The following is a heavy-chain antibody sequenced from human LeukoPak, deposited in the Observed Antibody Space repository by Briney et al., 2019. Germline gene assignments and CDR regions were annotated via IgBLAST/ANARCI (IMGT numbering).Heavy chain of an antibody. CDR1: GFTFSTYS. CDR3: AREPLGYYDSSGYYSE. Sequence: GGTLRLSCAASGFTFSTYSMSWVRQAPGKGLEWVSVIYSGGSTYYADSVKGRFTISRDNSKNTLYLQMNSLRAEDTAVYYCAREPLGYYDSSGYYSEWGQGTLVTVSS. D-gene: IGHD3-22*01. V-gene: IGHV3-53*01. CDR2: IYSGGST. J-gene: IGHJ4*02.